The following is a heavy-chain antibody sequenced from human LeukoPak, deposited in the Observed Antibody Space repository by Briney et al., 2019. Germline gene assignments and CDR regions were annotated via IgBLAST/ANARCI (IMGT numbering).Heavy chain of an antibody. Sequence: SETLSLTCTLSGGSISIYRWSWIRQPAGKGLEWMGRIDTSGNTNYNPSLNGRVTMSVDTSKTQFYLNLRSVTAADTAVYYCARDSPQTHHYGDYSAFDIWGQGAMVTVSS. CDR2: IDTSGNT. CDR3: ARDSPQTHHYGDYSAFDI. V-gene: IGHV4-4*07. CDR1: GGSISIYR. J-gene: IGHJ3*02. D-gene: IGHD4-17*01.